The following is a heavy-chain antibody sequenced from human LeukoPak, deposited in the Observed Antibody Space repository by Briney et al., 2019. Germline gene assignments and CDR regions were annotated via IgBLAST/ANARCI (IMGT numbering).Heavy chain of an antibody. CDR2: IYYSGST. D-gene: IGHD2-2*01. J-gene: IGHJ6*02. Sequence: SSETLSLTCTVSGGSISSYYWSWIRQPPGKGLEWIGYIYYSGSTNYNPSLKSRVTISVDTSKNQFSLKLSSVTAADTAVYYCARVPYLDQLLQNPYYYGMDVWGQGTTVTVSS. CDR1: GGSISSYY. CDR3: ARVPYLDQLLQNPYYYGMDV. V-gene: IGHV4-59*01.